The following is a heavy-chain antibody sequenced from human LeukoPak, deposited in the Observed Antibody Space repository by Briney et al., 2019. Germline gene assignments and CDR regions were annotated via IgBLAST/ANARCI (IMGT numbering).Heavy chain of an antibody. CDR3: ARDPDIVVVPAASLGFDY. Sequence: ASVKVSCKASGYTFTSYDINWVRQATGQGLEWMGWMNPNSGNTGYAQKFQGRVTMTRDTSVSTAYMELSRLRSDDTAVYYCARDPDIVVVPAASLGFDYWGQGTLVTVSS. CDR1: GYTFTSYD. V-gene: IGHV1-8*01. CDR2: MNPNSGNT. J-gene: IGHJ4*02. D-gene: IGHD2-2*01.